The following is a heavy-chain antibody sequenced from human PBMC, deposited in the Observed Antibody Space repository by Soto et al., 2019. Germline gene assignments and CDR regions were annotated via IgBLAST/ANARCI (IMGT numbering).Heavy chain of an antibody. D-gene: IGHD3-22*01. CDR2: TYYRSKWYN. J-gene: IGHJ5*02. CDR1: GDSVSSNSAA. Sequence: SQTLSLTCAISGDSVSSNSAAWNWIRQSPSRGLEWLGRTYYRSKWYNDYAVSVKSRITINPDTSKNQFSLQLNSVTPEDTAVYYCARERDMIVVLREVPWLDPWGQGTQVADSP. V-gene: IGHV6-1*01. CDR3: ARERDMIVVLREVPWLDP.